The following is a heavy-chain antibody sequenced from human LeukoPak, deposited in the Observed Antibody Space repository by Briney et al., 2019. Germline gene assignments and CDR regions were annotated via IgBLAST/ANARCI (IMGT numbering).Heavy chain of an antibody. CDR2: INSNSNYI. Sequence: GGSLRLSCAASGFTVSDSMNWVRQAPGKGLEWVSSINSNSNYIYYADSVKGRFTISRDNAKDSLYLQMNSLRAEDTAVYYCAREKFADGYFQHWGQGALVTVSS. V-gene: IGHV3-21*01. J-gene: IGHJ1*01. CDR1: GFTVSDS. D-gene: IGHD3-10*01. CDR3: AREKFADGYFQH.